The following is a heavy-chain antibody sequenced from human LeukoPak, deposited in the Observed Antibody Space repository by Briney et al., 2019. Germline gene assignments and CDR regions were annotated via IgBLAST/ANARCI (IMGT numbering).Heavy chain of an antibody. CDR3: AKDSCSSTSCYTNH. J-gene: IGHJ5*02. CDR1: GFTFSSYA. V-gene: IGHV3-23*01. CDR2: ISGSGGST. D-gene: IGHD2-2*02. Sequence: SGGSLRLSCAASGFTFSSYAMSWVRQTPGKGLEWVSAISGSGGSTYYADSVKGRFTISRDNSKNTLYLQMNSLRAEDTAVYYCAKDSCSSTSCYTNHWGQGTLVTVSS.